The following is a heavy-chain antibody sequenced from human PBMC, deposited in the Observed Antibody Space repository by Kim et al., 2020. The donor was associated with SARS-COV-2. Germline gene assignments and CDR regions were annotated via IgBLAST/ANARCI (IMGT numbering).Heavy chain of an antibody. J-gene: IGHJ6*02. D-gene: IGHD5-12*01. CDR2: IIPIFGTA. V-gene: IGHV1-69*13. CDR1: GGTFSSYA. Sequence: SVKVSCKASGGTFSSYAISWVRQAPGQGLEWMGGIIPIFGTANYAQKFQGRVTITADESTSTAYMELSSLRSEDTAVYYCARDGPLQWNGYSYYGMDVWGQGTTVTVSS. CDR3: ARDGPLQWNGYSYYGMDV.